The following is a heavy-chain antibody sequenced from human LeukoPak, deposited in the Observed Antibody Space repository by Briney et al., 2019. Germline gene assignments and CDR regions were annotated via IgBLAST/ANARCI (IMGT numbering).Heavy chain of an antibody. Sequence: GASVKVSCKAYGFTFSSSAIQWERQARGQRLEWIGWIVVGRGKTNYAQKFKEGITFTRDISTNPTYMELSSLRSDDTAVYHCAGDDLTIGYWGQGTLVTVSS. J-gene: IGHJ4*02. CDR2: IVVGRGKT. D-gene: IGHD3-3*01. CDR1: GFTFSSSA. V-gene: IGHV1-58*02. CDR3: AGDDLTIGY.